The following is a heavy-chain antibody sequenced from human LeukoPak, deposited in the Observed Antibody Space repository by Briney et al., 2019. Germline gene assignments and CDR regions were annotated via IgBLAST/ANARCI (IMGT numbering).Heavy chain of an antibody. CDR1: GFTFNSYW. V-gene: IGHV3-7*03. Sequence: GSLRLSCAASGFTFNSYWMNWVRQAPGKGLEWVAKIKEDGSEKYYVDSVKGRFTVSRDNAENSLYLQMNSLRAEDTGIYYCARVPPTVGSSDIWGQGTMVTVSS. CDR2: IKEDGSEK. D-gene: IGHD1-26*01. J-gene: IGHJ3*02. CDR3: ARVPPTVGSSDI.